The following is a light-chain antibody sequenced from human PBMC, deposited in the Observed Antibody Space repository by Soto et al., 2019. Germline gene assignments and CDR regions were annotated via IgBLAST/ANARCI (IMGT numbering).Light chain of an antibody. CDR1: SSDVGRYNY. V-gene: IGLV2-11*01. CDR3: CSYAGGFIFV. CDR2: DVT. J-gene: IGLJ1*01. Sequence: QSALTQPRSVSGSPGQSVTISCTGTSSDVGRYNYVSWYQQHPGKAPKLIIYDVTKRPSGVPDCFSGSKSGNTASLTISGLQAEDEVDYYCCSYAGGFIFVFGTGTKLTVL.